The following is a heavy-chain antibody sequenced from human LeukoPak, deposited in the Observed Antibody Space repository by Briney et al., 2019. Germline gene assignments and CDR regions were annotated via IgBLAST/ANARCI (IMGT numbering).Heavy chain of an antibody. D-gene: IGHD2-15*01. Sequence: SETLSLTCSVSGGSISSYYWRWIRQPPGKGLEWIGYIYYSGSTNYNPSLKSRVTISVDTSKNQFSLKLSSVTAADTAVYYCARSRDSGGRYDYWGQGTLVTVSS. V-gene: IGHV4-59*01. J-gene: IGHJ4*02. CDR2: IYYSGST. CDR3: ARSRDSGGRYDY. CDR1: GGSISSYY.